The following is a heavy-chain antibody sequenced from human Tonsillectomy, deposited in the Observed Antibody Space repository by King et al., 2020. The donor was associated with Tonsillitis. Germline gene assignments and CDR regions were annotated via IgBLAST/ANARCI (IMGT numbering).Heavy chain of an antibody. D-gene: IGHD1-26*01. CDR1: GFTFTSYS. CDR2: ISSSSDVI. J-gene: IGHJ5*02. V-gene: IGHV3-21*01. Sequence: VQLVESGGGLVKPGGSLRLSCAVSGFTFTSYSMTWVRQAPGKGLEWVSSISSSSDVIFYADSVKGRFTISRDNAKNSLYLQMNSLRAEDTAVYYCARGGTTLGWFDPWGQGTLVTVSS. CDR3: ARGGTTLGWFDP.